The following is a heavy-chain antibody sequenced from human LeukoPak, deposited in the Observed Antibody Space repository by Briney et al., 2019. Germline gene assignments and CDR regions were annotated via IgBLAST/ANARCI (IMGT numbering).Heavy chain of an antibody. CDR3: ARRSGGYCSGGSCYGYYYGMDV. J-gene: IGHJ6*02. Sequence: SETLSLTCAVYGGSFSGYYWSWIRQPPGKGLEWIGEINHSGSTNYNPSLKSRVTISVDTSKNQFSLKLSSVTAADTAVYYCARRSGGYCSGGSCYGYYYGMDVWGQGTTVTVSS. V-gene: IGHV4-34*01. CDR1: GGSFSGYY. D-gene: IGHD2-15*01. CDR2: INHSGST.